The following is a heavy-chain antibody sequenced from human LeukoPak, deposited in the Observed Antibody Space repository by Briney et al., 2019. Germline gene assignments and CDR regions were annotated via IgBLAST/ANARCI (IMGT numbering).Heavy chain of an antibody. CDR1: GFTFSSYA. J-gene: IGHJ4*02. D-gene: IGHD3-22*01. Sequence: QTGGSLRLSCAASGFTFSSYAMSWVRQAPGKGLEWVSAISGGGGSTYYADSVKGRFTISRDNSKNTLYLQMNSLRAEDTAVYYCAKYDYYDSSGYIKYYFDYWGQGTLVTVSS. V-gene: IGHV3-23*01. CDR2: ISGGGGST. CDR3: AKYDYYDSSGYIKYYFDY.